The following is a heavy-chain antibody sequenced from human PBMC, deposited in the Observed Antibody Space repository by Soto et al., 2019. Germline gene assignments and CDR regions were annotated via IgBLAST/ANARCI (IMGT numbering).Heavy chain of an antibody. D-gene: IGHD3-9*01. CDR1: GGSISSYY. CDR2: IYYSGST. J-gene: IGHJ5*02. CDR3: ARMGTYYDILTGYTTNWFDP. V-gene: IGHV4-59*01. Sequence: PSETLSLTCTVSGGSISSYYWSWIRQPPGKGLEWIGYIYYSGSTNYNPSLNSRVTISVDTSKNQFSLKLSSVTAADTAVYYCARMGTYYDILTGYTTNWFDPWGQGTLVTVSS.